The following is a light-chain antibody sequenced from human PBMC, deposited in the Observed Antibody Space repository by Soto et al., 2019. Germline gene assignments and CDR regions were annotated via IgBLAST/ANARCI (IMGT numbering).Light chain of an antibody. Sequence: QSVLTQPASVSGSPGQSITISCTGTSSDVGGYNYVSWYQQHPGKAPKLLIYDVSNRPSGVSNRFSGSKSGNTASLTISGLQAEGEADYYCSSYTSRSTLVFGTGTKLTV. CDR3: SSYTSRSTLV. J-gene: IGLJ1*01. V-gene: IGLV2-14*01. CDR1: SSDVGGYNY. CDR2: DVS.